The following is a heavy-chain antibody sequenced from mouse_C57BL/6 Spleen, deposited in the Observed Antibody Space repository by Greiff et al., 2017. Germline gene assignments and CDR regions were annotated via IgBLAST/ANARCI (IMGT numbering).Heavy chain of an antibody. Sequence: VQLQQSGPELVKPGASVKISCKASGYTFTDYYMNWVKQSHGKSLEWIGDINPNNGGTSYNQKFKGKATLTVDKSSSTAYMELRSLTSEDSAVYYCARDDGPIDYWGQGTTLTVSS. J-gene: IGHJ2*01. D-gene: IGHD2-3*01. V-gene: IGHV1-26*01. CDR1: GYTFTDYY. CDR2: INPNNGGT. CDR3: ARDDGPIDY.